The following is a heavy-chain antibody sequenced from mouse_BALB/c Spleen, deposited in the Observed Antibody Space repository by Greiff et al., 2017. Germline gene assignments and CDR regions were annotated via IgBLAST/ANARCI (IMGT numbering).Heavy chain of an antibody. J-gene: IGHJ2*01. D-gene: IGHD2-14*01. Sequence: VKLQQSGPGLVQPSQSLSITCTVSGFSLTSYGVHWVRQSPGKGLEWLGVIWSGGSTDYHAAFISRLSISKDNSKSQVFFKMNSLQANDTAIYYCARNGVQYYFDYWGQGTTLTVSS. CDR2: IWSGGST. CDR3: ARNGVQYYFDY. V-gene: IGHV2-2*02. CDR1: GFSLTSYG.